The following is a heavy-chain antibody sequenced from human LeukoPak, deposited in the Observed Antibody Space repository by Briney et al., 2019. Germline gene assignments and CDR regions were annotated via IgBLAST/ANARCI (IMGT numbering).Heavy chain of an antibody. CDR3: AKTSQPYCGGDCSHFDY. Sequence: GGSLRLSCAASGFTLGDYAMYWVRQAPGKGLEWVSGINWSSDSIGYADSVKGRFTISRDNSKNTLYLQVNSLRVEDTAVYYCAKTSQPYCGGDCSHFDYWGQGTLVTVSS. CDR1: GFTLGDYA. J-gene: IGHJ4*02. CDR2: INWSSDSI. V-gene: IGHV3-9*01. D-gene: IGHD2-21*02.